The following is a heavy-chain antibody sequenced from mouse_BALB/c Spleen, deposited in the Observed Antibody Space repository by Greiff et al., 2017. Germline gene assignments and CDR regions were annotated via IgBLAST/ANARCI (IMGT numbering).Heavy chain of an antibody. J-gene: IGHJ4*01. CDR3: ARGQDSAMDY. D-gene: IGHD3-2*02. CDR2: ISYDGSN. Sequence: EVQRVESGPGLVKPSQSLSLTCSVTGYSITSGYYWNWIRQFPGNKLEWMGYISYDGSNNYNPSLKNRISITRDTSKNQFFLKLNSVTTEDTATYYCARGQDSAMDYWGQGTSVTVSS. CDR1: GYSITSGYY. V-gene: IGHV3-6*02.